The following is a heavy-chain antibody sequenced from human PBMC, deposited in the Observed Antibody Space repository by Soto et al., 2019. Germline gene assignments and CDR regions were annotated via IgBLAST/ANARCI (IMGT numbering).Heavy chain of an antibody. J-gene: IGHJ4*02. CDR2: INPSSGST. CDR1: GYTFNSQY. Sequence: QVQLVQSGAEVKKPGASVKVSCKASGYTFNSQYMHWVRQAPGQGLEWMGIINPSSGSTNYAQKLQGRVTMSRDTATSIVDMELCSLRSEDTAVYDGTRGRSSGYAVDYWCQGNLLTVSS. D-gene: IGHD3-22*01. CDR3: TRGRSSGYAVDY. V-gene: IGHV1-46*02.